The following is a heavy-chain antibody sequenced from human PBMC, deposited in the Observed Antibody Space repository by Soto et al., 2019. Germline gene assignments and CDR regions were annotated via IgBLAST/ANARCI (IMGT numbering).Heavy chain of an antibody. D-gene: IGHD3-9*01. J-gene: IGHJ4*02. CDR2: INHSGST. V-gene: IGHV4-34*01. Sequence: SETLSLTCAVYGGSFSGYCWSWIRQPPGKGLEWIGEINHSGSTNYNPSLKSRVTISVDTSKNQFSLKLSSVTAADTAVYYCARGNPSTYDILTGPKYYFDYWGQGTLVTVSS. CDR3: ARGNPSTYDILTGPKYYFDY. CDR1: GGSFSGYC.